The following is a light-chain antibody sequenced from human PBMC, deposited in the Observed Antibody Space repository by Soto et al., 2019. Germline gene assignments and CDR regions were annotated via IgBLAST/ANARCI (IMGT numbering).Light chain of an antibody. J-gene: IGLJ1*01. CDR2: DVS. CDR1: RSDVGGYNY. CDR3: SSYTSSSSYD. V-gene: IGLV2-14*01. Sequence: QSALTQPASVSGSPGQSITISCTGTRSDVGGYNYVSWYQQHPGKAPKLMSYDVSNRPSGVSNRFSGSKSGNTASPTISGLQVEDEADYYCSSYTSSSSYDFGTGTKVTVL.